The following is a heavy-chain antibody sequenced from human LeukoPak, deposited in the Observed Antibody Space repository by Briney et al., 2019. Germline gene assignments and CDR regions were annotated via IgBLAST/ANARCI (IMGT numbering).Heavy chain of an antibody. CDR1: GGSISSGDYY. D-gene: IGHD3-10*01. Sequence: SQTLSLTCTVSGGSISSGDYYWSSIRQPPGKGLEWIGYICYSGCTYYNPSLKSRVTITVDASKNQFCLKLSSVTAADTAVYDCARAVVREAVFDYWGQGTLVTVSS. CDR2: ICYSGCT. V-gene: IGHV4-30-4*01. J-gene: IGHJ4*02. CDR3: ARAVVREAVFDY.